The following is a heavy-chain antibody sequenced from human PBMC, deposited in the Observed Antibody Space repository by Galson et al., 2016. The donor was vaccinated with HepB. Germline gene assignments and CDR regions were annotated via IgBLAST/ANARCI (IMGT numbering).Heavy chain of an antibody. J-gene: IGHJ4*02. Sequence: SVKVSCKASGDTFNNYAFTWVRQAPGQGLEWMGGIIPILGTQNYAQNFQGRLTITADESTRTTYMELDSLRSEDTALYYCAYNWSPLQLDSWGQGTLVTVSS. CDR2: IIPILGTQ. V-gene: IGHV1-69*13. CDR3: AYNWSPLQLDS. CDR1: GDTFNNYA. D-gene: IGHD1-20*01.